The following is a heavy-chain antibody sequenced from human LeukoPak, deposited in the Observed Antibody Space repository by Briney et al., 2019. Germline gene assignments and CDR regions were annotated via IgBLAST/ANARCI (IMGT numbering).Heavy chain of an antibody. D-gene: IGHD4-17*01. CDR3: ARFHYGDYREAFDI. V-gene: IGHV1-18*01. J-gene: IGHJ3*02. CDR1: GYTFTSYG. Sequence: ASVKLSCKASGYTFTSYGISWVRQAPGQGLEWMGWISAYNGNTNYAQKLQGRVTMTTDTSTSTAYMELRSLRSDDTAVYYCARFHYGDYREAFDIWGQGTMVTVSS. CDR2: ISAYNGNT.